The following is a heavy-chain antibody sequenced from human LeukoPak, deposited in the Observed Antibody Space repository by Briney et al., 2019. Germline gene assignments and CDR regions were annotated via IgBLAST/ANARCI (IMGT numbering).Heavy chain of an antibody. CDR1: GYTFTGYY. Sequence: ASVKVSCKASGYTFTGYYMHWVRQAPGQGLEWMGWINPNSGGTNYAQKFQGRVTMTRDTSISTAYMELSSLRSEDTAVYYCATDGVVPAYYYGMDVWGQGTTVTVSS. V-gene: IGHV1-2*02. CDR2: INPNSGGT. CDR3: ATDGVVPAYYYGMDV. J-gene: IGHJ6*02. D-gene: IGHD2-2*01.